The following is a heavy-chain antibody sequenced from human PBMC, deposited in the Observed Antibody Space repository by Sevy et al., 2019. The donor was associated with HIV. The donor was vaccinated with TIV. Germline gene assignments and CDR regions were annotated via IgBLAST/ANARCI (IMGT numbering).Heavy chain of an antibody. CDR2: FDPEDDKT. Sequence: ASVKVSCKVSGYTLTQLSMHWVRQALGKGLEWMGTFDPEDDKTIYAQKFQGRVTMTEDKSTDTAYMELSSLRSEDTAMFYCATTKDYYDNSGYPFDYWGQGTLVTVSS. CDR3: ATTKDYYDNSGYPFDY. V-gene: IGHV1-24*01. CDR1: GYTLTQLS. J-gene: IGHJ4*02. D-gene: IGHD3-22*01.